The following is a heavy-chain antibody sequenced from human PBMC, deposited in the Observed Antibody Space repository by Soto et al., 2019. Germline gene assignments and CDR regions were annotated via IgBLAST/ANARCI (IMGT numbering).Heavy chain of an antibody. V-gene: IGHV4-59*01. CDR3: ARVPIVVVPATATYYYGLDV. D-gene: IGHD2-2*01. CDR2: IYYSGST. Sequence: PSETLSLTCTVSGASISNYYLSSIRQPPGKGLEGIGHIYYSGSTNYNPSLKSRLTLSVGASKSRFSLELSSVSAADTAVYYCARVPIVVVPATATYYYGLDVWGQGTTVTVSS. J-gene: IGHJ6*02. CDR1: GASISNYY.